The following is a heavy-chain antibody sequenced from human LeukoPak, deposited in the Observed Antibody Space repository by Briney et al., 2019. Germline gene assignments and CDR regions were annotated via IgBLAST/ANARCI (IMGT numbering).Heavy chain of an antibody. J-gene: IGHJ4*02. CDR1: GFTFRSFW. CDR2: INSDGFST. Sequence: PGGSLTLSCSASGFTFRSFWMHWVRQAPGKSLVWVSHINSDGFSTKYADSVKGRFTISRDNAKNTVYLHMNSLRAEDTAVYYCAREGWMATKSPFDYWGQGTLVTVS. D-gene: IGHD5-24*01. CDR3: AREGWMATKSPFDY. V-gene: IGHV3-74*03.